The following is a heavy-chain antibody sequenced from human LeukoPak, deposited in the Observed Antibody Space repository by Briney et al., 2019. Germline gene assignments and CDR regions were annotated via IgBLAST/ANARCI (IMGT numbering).Heavy chain of an antibody. J-gene: IGHJ4*02. Sequence: PSETLSLTCTVSGGSINSYYWSWIRQPPGKGLEWIGYIYYSGSTNYNPSLKSRVTISVDTSKNQFSLKLSSVTAADTAVYYCASITMVRGVIKFDYWGQGTLVTVSS. CDR1: GGSINSYY. CDR2: IYYSGST. V-gene: IGHV4-59*01. CDR3: ASITMVRGVIKFDY. D-gene: IGHD3-10*01.